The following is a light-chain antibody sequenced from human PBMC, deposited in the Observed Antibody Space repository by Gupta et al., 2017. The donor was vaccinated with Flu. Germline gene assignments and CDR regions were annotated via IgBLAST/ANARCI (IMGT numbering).Light chain of an antibody. Sequence: QSVLTQPPSASGTPGQRVTISCSGSSSNIGSNFVYWYQQFPGAAPKLLIYRNNQRPSGVPDRFSGSKAGTSASLAISGLRSEDEADYYCTTWDDNLSSAVFGGGTQLTVL. CDR2: RNN. J-gene: IGLJ7*01. CDR1: SSNIGSNF. CDR3: TTWDDNLSSAV. V-gene: IGLV1-47*01.